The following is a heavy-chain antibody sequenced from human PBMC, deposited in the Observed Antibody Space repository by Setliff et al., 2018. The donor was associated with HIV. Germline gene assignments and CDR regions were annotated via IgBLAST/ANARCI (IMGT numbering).Heavy chain of an antibody. CDR3: ARHSPSDY. Sequence: SETLSLTCAVYGGSFSGYYWSWIRQPPGKGLEWIGEINHSGSTNYHASLKSRVTMSVDTSKNQFSLKLSSVTAADTAVYYCARHSPSDYWGQGTLVTVSS. J-gene: IGHJ4*02. CDR1: GGSFSGYY. V-gene: IGHV4-34*01. CDR2: INHSGST.